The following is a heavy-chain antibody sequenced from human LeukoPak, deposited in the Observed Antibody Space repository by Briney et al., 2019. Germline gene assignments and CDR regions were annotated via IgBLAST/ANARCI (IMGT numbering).Heavy chain of an antibody. CDR1: GGSISSTGYY. Sequence: KPSETLSLTCTVSGGSISSTGYYWDWIRQPPGKGLEWIGSIYYSETTYCNSSLKSRVTISLNTSKNQFSLRLNSVTAADTAVYYCARQVSDYYYYYMDVWGKGATVTVSS. V-gene: IGHV4-39*01. J-gene: IGHJ6*03. CDR2: IYYSETT. D-gene: IGHD5/OR15-5a*01. CDR3: ARQVSDYYYYYMDV.